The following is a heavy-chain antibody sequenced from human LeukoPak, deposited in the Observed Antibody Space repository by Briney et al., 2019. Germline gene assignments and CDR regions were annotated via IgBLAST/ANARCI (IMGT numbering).Heavy chain of an antibody. D-gene: IGHD6-19*01. J-gene: IGHJ4*02. CDR3: ARDDDRGWLL. Sequence: ASVKVSCKASGGTFSSYAISWVRQAPGQGLGWMGGIIPIFGTANYAQKFQGRVTITADGSTSTAYMELSSLRSEDTAVYYCARDDDRGWLLWGQGTLVTVSS. CDR2: IIPIFGTA. V-gene: IGHV1-69*13. CDR1: GGTFSSYA.